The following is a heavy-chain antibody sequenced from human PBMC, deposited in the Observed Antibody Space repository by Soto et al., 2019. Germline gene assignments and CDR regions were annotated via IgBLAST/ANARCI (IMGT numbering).Heavy chain of an antibody. V-gene: IGHV3-30*18. CDR1: GFTFSSYG. CDR3: AKGRGYYYYGMDV. CDR2: ISYDGSNK. Sequence: LRLSCAASGFTFSSYGMHWVRQAPGKGLEWVAVISYDGSNKYYADSVKGRFTISRDNSKNTLYLQMNSLRAEDTAVYYCAKGRGYYYYGMDVWGQGTTVTVSS. J-gene: IGHJ6*02.